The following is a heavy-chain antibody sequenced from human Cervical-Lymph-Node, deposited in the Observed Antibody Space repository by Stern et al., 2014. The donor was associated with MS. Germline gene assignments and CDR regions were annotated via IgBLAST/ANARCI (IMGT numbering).Heavy chain of an antibody. CDR3: ARGNTPGHSWLDY. V-gene: IGHV3-11*01. CDR1: GFRFSDYY. Sequence: VQLVQSGGGLVKPGGSLRLSCAASGFRFSDYYMTWIRQAPGKGLEWVSYIGRSGTNIHYADSVRGRFTISRDNAEKSLYLQMNSLRVEDTAVYFCARGNTPGHSWLDYWGQGALLIVSS. J-gene: IGHJ4*02. CDR2: IGRSGTNI. D-gene: IGHD2/OR15-2a*01.